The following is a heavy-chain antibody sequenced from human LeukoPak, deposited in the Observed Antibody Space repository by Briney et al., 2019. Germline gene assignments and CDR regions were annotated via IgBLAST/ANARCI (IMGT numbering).Heavy chain of an antibody. CDR3: ARGTIAAAGYYYFDY. D-gene: IGHD6-13*01. Sequence: GGSLRLSCAASGYTFSNNGMHWVRQAPGKGLEWVAVIWNDGSNKYYADSVKGRFTISRDSSKNTLYLQLNSLRVEDTAVYYCARGTIAAAGYYYFDYWGQGTQVTVSS. CDR2: IWNDGSNK. J-gene: IGHJ4*02. V-gene: IGHV3-33*01. CDR1: GYTFSNNG.